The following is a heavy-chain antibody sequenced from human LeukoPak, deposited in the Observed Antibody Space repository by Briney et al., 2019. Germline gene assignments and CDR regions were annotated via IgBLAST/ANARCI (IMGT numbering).Heavy chain of an antibody. J-gene: IGHJ4*02. D-gene: IGHD3-10*01. V-gene: IGHV1-18*01. CDR2: ISAYNGNT. CDR3: ARDQSFGSGSYQDY. CDR1: GYTFGTYG. Sequence: ASVKVSCKASGYTFGTYGISWIRQAPGQGLEWTGWISAYNGNTNYAQKFQGRVTMTTDTSTSTADMDLRSLRSDDTAVYYCARDQSFGSGSYQDYWGQGTLVTVSS.